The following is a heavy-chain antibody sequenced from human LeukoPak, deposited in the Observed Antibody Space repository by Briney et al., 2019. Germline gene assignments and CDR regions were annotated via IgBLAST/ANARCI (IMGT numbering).Heavy chain of an antibody. CDR1: GYTFTDYY. J-gene: IGHJ4*02. CDR3: ARGPHLFLTNYFIAY. Sequence: GASVKVSCKASGYTFTDYYMHWVRQAPGQGLEWMGWINTKSGGTNYVQKFQGRVTMTRDTSISTAYMELNRLRSDDTAMYYCARGPHLFLTNYFIAYWGQGTLVTVSS. CDR2: INTKSGGT. D-gene: IGHD3-9*01. V-gene: IGHV1-2*02.